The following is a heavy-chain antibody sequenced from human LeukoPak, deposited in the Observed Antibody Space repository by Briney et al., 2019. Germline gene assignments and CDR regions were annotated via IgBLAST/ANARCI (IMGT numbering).Heavy chain of an antibody. J-gene: IGHJ4*02. Sequence: GGSLRLSCAASGFTFSSYWMCWVRQAPGKGLEWVANIKQDGSEKYYVDSVKGRFTISRDNAKNSLYLQMNSLRAEDTAVYYCAREQYCSSTSCYPLGTYYFDYWGQGTLVTVSS. CDR1: GFTFSSYW. CDR2: IKQDGSEK. D-gene: IGHD2-2*01. CDR3: AREQYCSSTSCYPLGTYYFDY. V-gene: IGHV3-7*01.